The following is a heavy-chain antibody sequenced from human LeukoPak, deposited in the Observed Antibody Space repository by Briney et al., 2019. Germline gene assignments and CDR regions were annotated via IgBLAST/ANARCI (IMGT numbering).Heavy chain of an antibody. Sequence: GRSLRLSSVASGFTFSSYGMHWVRQAPGKGLEWVALMWYDGTNKYYADSVKGRFTISRDNSKNTLFLQMNSLRDEDTAVYYCARYCSGGTCYSGMDVWGQGTSVTVSS. CDR2: MWYDGTNK. J-gene: IGHJ6*02. D-gene: IGHD2-15*01. CDR1: GFTFSSYG. CDR3: ARYCSGGTCYSGMDV. V-gene: IGHV3-33*01.